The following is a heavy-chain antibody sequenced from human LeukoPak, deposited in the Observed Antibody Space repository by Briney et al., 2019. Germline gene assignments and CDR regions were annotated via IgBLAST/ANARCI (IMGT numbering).Heavy chain of an antibody. D-gene: IGHD6-6*01. V-gene: IGHV4-34*01. J-gene: IGHJ5*02. CDR3: ARGKDGSSMAWFDP. CDR1: GGSFSGYY. CDR2: INHSGST. Sequence: SETLSLTCAVYGGSFSGYYWSWIRQPPGKGLEWIGEINHSGSTNYNPSLKSRVTISVDTSKKQFSLKLSSVTAADTAVYYCARGKDGSSMAWFDPWGQGTLVTVSS.